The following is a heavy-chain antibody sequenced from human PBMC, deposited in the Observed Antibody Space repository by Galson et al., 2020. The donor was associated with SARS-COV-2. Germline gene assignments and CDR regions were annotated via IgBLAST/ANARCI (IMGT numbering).Heavy chain of an antibody. D-gene: IGHD3-9*01. CDR3: ARGVLQYFDYFDY. Sequence: SETLSLTCTVSGVSINSDDYFWTWIRQPPGKGLEWIGQMYYTGRTSFNPSLQSQFTMSLDTSKNQFSLRLTSVTAADTAVYFCARGVLQYFDYFDYWGQGTRLTVSS. J-gene: IGHJ4*02. CDR2: MYYTGRT. CDR1: GVSINSDDYF. V-gene: IGHV4-30-4*01.